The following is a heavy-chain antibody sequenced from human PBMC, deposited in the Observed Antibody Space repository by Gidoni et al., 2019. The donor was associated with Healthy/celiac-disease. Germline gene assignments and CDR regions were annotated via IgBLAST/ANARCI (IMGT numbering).Heavy chain of an antibody. CDR3: AKDSGYLGLMVRGVPSYFDY. CDR2: ISGSGGST. CDR1: GFTFSSYA. D-gene: IGHD3-10*01. J-gene: IGHJ4*02. V-gene: IGHV3-23*01. Sequence: EVQLLESGGGLVQPGGSLRLSCAASGFTFSSYAMSWVRQAPGKGLEWVSAISGSGGSTYYADSVKGRFTISRDNSKNTLYLQMNSLRAEDTAVYYCAKDSGYLGLMVRGVPSYFDYWGQGTLVTVSS.